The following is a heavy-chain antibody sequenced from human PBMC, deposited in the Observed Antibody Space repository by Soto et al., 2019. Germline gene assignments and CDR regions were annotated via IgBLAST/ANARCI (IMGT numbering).Heavy chain of an antibody. D-gene: IGHD4-17*01. Sequence: QVQLQESGPGPVKPSQTLSLTCTVSGGSISSGGYYWSWIRQHPGKGLEWIGYIYYSGSTYYNPSLKSRVTISVDTSKNQFSLKLSSVTAADTAVYYCARYDYGDYLNWFDPWGQGTLVTVSS. CDR1: GGSISSGGYY. J-gene: IGHJ5*02. CDR2: IYYSGST. CDR3: ARYDYGDYLNWFDP. V-gene: IGHV4-31*03.